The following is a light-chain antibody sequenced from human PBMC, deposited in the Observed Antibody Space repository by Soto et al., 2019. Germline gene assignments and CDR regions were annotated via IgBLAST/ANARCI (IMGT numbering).Light chain of an antibody. CDR3: QQSSNLRRT. Sequence: EIVLTQSPATLSLSPGERATLSCRASQSVGSYLAWYQQKPGQPPRLLIYDASNRATGIPARFSGSGYGTDFTLTISSLEPENFAVYYCQQSSNLRRTFGQGTKLEMK. CDR2: DAS. CDR1: QSVGSY. V-gene: IGKV3-11*01. J-gene: IGKJ2*01.